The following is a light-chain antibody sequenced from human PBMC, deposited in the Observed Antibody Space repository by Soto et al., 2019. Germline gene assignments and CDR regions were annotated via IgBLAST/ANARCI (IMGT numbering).Light chain of an antibody. CDR2: EVN. CDR3: RSFTSSTTLVV. J-gene: IGLJ2*01. V-gene: IGLV2-14*01. CDR1: SSDVGGHNY. Sequence: QSALTQPASVSGSPGQSITISCTGTSSDVGGHNYVSWYQQHPGKAPKLMIYEVNNRPSGVSDRFSGSKAGNTASLTISGLQAEDEADYYCRSFTSSTTLVVFGGGAKLTVL.